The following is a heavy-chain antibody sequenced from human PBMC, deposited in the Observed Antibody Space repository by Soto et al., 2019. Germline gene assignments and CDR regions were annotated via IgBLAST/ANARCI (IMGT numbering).Heavy chain of an antibody. V-gene: IGHV4-59*01. J-gene: IGHJ6*04. CDR1: GGSIRGDY. CDR3: ARDRSRNLDV. CDR2: VYDNGRT. Sequence: QVQLQESGPRLVKPSETLSLTCTVSGGSIRGDYWSWIRQTPGKGLEWIGYVYDNGRTSYNPSLQSRVTMSEDTSKNRFSLTLTSMTAAVTAVYYCARDRSRNLDVWGKGITVTVSS.